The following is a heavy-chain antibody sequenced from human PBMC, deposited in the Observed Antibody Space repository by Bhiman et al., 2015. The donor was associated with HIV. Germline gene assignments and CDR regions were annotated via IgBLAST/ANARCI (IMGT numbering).Heavy chain of an antibody. V-gene: IGHV3-15*01. CDR2: FKSKTDGETT. D-gene: IGHD3-3*01. CDR3: TTGNNNFWSGSRFDY. J-gene: IGHJ4*02. CDR1: GFTFSNAW. Sequence: EVQLVESGGGLVKPGGSLRLSCAASGFTFSNAWMSWVRQAPGKGLEWVGRFKSKTDGETTDYAAPVKGRFTMSRDDSKNTVYLQMNSLKTEDTAVYYCTTGNNNFWSGSRFDYWGQGTLVTVSS.